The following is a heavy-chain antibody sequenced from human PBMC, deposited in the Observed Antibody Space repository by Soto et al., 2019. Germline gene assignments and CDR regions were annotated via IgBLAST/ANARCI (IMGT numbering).Heavy chain of an antibody. CDR2: IYWNDDK. J-gene: IGHJ4*02. CDR3: ARTYGGEFHY. Sequence: SGPTLVNPTQTLTLTCSFSGFSLSTTGVGVGWIRQPPGRTLEWLAVIYWNDDKRYSPSLKSRVTITKDTSKNQVVLTMTNMDPVDTATYYCARTYGGEFHYWGQGTLVTSPQ. D-gene: IGHD3-10*01. CDR1: GFSLSTTGVG. V-gene: IGHV2-5*01.